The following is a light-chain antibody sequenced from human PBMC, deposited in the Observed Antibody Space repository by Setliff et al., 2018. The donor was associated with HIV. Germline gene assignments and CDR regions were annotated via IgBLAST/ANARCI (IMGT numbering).Light chain of an antibody. V-gene: IGLV1-40*01. CDR2: DNT. J-gene: IGLJ3*02. Sequence: QSVLTQPPSVSGAPGQRVTISCTGGSSNIETTYDVNWYQHLPGTAPKLLISDNTNRPSGVPDRSSGSKSGTSASLAITGLQAEDEADYYCQSYDTRLSVVFGGGT. CDR3: QSYDTRLSVV. CDR1: SSNIETTYD.